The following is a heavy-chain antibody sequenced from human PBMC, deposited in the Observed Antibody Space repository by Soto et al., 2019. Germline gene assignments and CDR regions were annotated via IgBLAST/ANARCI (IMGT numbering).Heavy chain of an antibody. J-gene: IGHJ2*01. CDR2: IYYSGST. Sequence: QVQLQESGPGLVKPSQTLSLTCTVSGGSISSGGYYWSWIRQHPGKGLEWIGYIYYSGSTYYNPSLQGRVTLSGATSKNQFSLKMGSVTAADTAVYYCARAPAMAYGDRSLSSVFDLWGRGTLVTVSS. D-gene: IGHD4-17*01. CDR1: GGSISSGGYY. CDR3: ARAPAMAYGDRSLSSVFDL. V-gene: IGHV4-31*03.